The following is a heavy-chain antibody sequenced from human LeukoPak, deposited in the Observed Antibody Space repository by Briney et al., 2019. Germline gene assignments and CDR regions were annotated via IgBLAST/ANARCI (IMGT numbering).Heavy chain of an antibody. V-gene: IGHV4-31*03. CDR2: IYYSGST. D-gene: IGHD2-2*01. Sequence: PSQTLSLTCTVSDGSISSGGYYWSWIRQHPGKGLEWIGYIYYSGSTNYNPSLKSRVTISVDTSKNQFSLKLSSVTAADTAVYYCARGGRGSTSPNMDVWGKGTTVTVSS. CDR1: DGSISSGGYY. J-gene: IGHJ6*03. CDR3: ARGGRGSTSPNMDV.